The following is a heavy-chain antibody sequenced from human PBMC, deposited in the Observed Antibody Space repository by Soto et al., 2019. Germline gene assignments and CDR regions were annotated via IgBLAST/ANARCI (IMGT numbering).Heavy chain of an antibody. J-gene: IGHJ4*02. V-gene: IGHV3-33*01. CDR3: AREVPYGDYPLFDY. Sequence: GGSLRLSCAASGFTFSSYGMHWVRQAPGKGLEWVAVIWYDGSNKYYADSVKGRFTISRDNSKNTLYLQMNSLRAEDTAVYYCAREVPYGDYPLFDYWGQGTLVTVSS. D-gene: IGHD4-17*01. CDR2: IWYDGSNK. CDR1: GFTFSSYG.